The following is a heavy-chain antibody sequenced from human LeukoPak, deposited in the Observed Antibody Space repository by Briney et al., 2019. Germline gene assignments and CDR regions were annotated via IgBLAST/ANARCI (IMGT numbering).Heavy chain of an antibody. V-gene: IGHV1-8*02. CDR1: GYTFTGYH. CDR2: MNPNSGNT. D-gene: IGHD5-24*01. Sequence: GASVKVSCKASGYTFTGYHMHWVRQATGQGLEWMGWMNPNSGNTGYAQKFQGRVTLTRDMSTSTDYLELSSLRSEDTAVYYCARDNSVRDEAWWFYPWGQGTLVTVSS. CDR3: ARDNSVRDEAWWFYP. J-gene: IGHJ5*02.